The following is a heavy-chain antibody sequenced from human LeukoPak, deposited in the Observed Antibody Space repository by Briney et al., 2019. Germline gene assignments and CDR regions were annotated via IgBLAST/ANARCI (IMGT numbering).Heavy chain of an antibody. V-gene: IGHV1-46*01. CDR3: AKERKLLPFDC. Sequence: ASVKVSCKASGYTFTSYYMHWVRQAPGQGLEWMGIINPSGGSTSYTQKFQGRVTMTRDTSTSTVYMELSSLRAEDTAVYYCAKERKLLPFDCWGQGTLVTVSS. CDR1: GYTFTSYY. J-gene: IGHJ4*02. CDR2: INPSGGST. D-gene: IGHD4-23*01.